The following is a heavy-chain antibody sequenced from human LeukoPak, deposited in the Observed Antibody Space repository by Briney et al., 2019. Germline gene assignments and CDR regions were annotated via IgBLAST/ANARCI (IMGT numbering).Heavy chain of an antibody. Sequence: GGALKISFKGSGYGFTSYWIGWGRRMPGKGGGGMGIIYPGDSDTRYSPSFQGQVTISADNSISTAYLQWSSLKASDTAMYYCARRGYGSTDFDYWGQGTLVTVSS. CDR3: ARRGYGSTDFDY. V-gene: IGHV5-51*01. CDR1: GYGFTSYW. J-gene: IGHJ4*02. CDR2: IYPGDSDT. D-gene: IGHD6-13*01.